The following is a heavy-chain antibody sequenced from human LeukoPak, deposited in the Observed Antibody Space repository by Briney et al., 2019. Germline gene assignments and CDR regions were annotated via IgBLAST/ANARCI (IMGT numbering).Heavy chain of an antibody. CDR3: ARGSGGDNYGSYYFDS. CDR2: IWYDGSNK. J-gene: IGHJ4*02. CDR1: GFTFSSYG. Sequence: GGSLRLSCAASGFTFSSYGMHWVRQAPGKGLEWVAVIWYDGSNKYYADSVKGRFTISRDNSKNTLYLQMNSLRAEDTAVYYCARGSGGDNYGSYYFDSWGQGSLVTVSS. D-gene: IGHD5-18*01. V-gene: IGHV3-33*01.